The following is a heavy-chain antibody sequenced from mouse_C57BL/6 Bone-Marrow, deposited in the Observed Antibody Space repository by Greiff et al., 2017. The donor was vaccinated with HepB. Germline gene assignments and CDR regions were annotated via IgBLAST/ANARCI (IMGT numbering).Heavy chain of an antibody. J-gene: IGHJ4*01. D-gene: IGHD1-1*01. CDR1: GYTFTGYW. V-gene: IGHV1-9*01. CDR3: ARSGITTVVAPYAMDY. Sequence: QVQLQQSGAELMKPGASVKLSCKATGYTFTGYWIEWVKQRPGHGLEWIGEILPGSGSTNYNEKFKGKATFTADTSSNTAYMQLSSLTTEDSAIYYCARSGITTVVAPYAMDYWGQGTSVTVSS. CDR2: ILPGSGST.